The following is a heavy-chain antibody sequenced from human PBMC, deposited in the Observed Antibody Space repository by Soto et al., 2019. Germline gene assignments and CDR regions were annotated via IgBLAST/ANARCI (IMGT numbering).Heavy chain of an antibody. V-gene: IGHV1-8*01. CDR2: MNPNSGNT. CDR3: ARSDGYNVNWLDS. CDR1: GYTFATYD. Sequence: QVQLVQSGAEVKTPGASVKVSCKASGYTFATYDINWVRQAPGQGLEWMGWMNPNSGNTGYAQKFQGRLTLPRDTALSVAHMELSSLRNEDTAVYYCARSDGYNVNWLDSWGQGTLVTVSA. D-gene: IGHD2-21*01. J-gene: IGHJ5*01.